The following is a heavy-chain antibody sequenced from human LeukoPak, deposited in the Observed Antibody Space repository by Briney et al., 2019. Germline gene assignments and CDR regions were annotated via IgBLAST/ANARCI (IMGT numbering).Heavy chain of an antibody. CDR2: IASSSSHI. V-gene: IGHV3-21*01. CDR3: ARGSSADTTMGDY. Sequence: GGSLRLSCAASGFTFSSHSMNWVRQAPGKGLEWVASIASSSSHIYYADSVKGRFTISRDNGKNSLYLQMNSLRAEDTAVYYCARGSSADTTMGDYWGLGTLVTVSS. D-gene: IGHD5-18*01. CDR1: GFTFSSHS. J-gene: IGHJ4*02.